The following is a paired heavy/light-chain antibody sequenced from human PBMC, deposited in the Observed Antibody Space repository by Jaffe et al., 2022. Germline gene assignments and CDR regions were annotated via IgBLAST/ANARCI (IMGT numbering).Light chain of an antibody. CDR3: QVWDSSSDHHVV. Sequence: SYVLTQPPSVSVAPGQTARITCGGNNIGSKSVHWYQQKPGQAPVLVVYDDSDRPSGIPERFSGSNSGNTATLTISRVEAGDEADYYCQVWDSSSDHHVVFGGGTKLTVL. CDR1: NIGSKS. CDR2: DDS. J-gene: IGLJ2*01. V-gene: IGLV3-21*02.
Heavy chain of an antibody. V-gene: IGHV3-23*01. CDR2: ISGSGGST. CDR3: AKATNEYSSLFTSYYYMDV. Sequence: EVQLLESGGGLVQPGGSLRLSCAASGFTFSSYAMSWVRQAPGKGLEWVSAISGSGGSTYYADSVKGRFTISRDNSKNTLYLQMNSLRAEDTAVYYCAKATNEYSSLFTSYYYMDVWGKGTTVTVSS. D-gene: IGHD6-13*01. CDR1: GFTFSSYA. J-gene: IGHJ6*03.